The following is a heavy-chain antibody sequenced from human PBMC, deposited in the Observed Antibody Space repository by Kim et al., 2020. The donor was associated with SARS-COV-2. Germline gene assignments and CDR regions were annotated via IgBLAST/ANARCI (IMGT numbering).Heavy chain of an antibody. CDR3: ARAPSYGSGSLSTRP. J-gene: IGHJ5*02. D-gene: IGHD3-10*01. CDR1: GYTFTSYG. Sequence: ASVKVSCKASGYTFTSYGISWVRQAPGQGLEWMGWISAYNGNTNYAQKLQGRVTMTTDTSTSTAYMELRSLRSDDTAVYYCARAPSYGSGSLSTRPWGQGTLVTVSS. CDR2: ISAYNGNT. V-gene: IGHV1-18*01.